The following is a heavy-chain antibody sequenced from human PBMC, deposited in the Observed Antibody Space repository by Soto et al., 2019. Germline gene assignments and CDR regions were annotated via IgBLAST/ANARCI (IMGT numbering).Heavy chain of an antibody. CDR3: ARDRGKDYDFWSGYPYGMDV. D-gene: IGHD3-3*01. CDR2: IIPIHGKT. J-gene: IGHJ6*02. Sequence: SVKVSCKASGGTFSSYTISWVRQAPGQGLEWMGRIIPIHGKTNYAQKFQGRVTMTADKSTSTAYMELRSLRSDDTAVYYCARDRGKDYDFWSGYPYGMDVWGQETTVTVSS. CDR1: GGTFSSYT. V-gene: IGHV1-69*08.